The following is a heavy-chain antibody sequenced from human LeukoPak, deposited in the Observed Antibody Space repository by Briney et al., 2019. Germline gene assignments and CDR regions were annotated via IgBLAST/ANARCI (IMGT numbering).Heavy chain of an antibody. J-gene: IGHJ6*02. CDR1: GGSFSGYY. Sequence: KPSETLSLTCAVYGGSFSGYYWSWIRQPPGKGLEWIGEINHSGSTNYNPSLKSRVTISVDTSMNQFSLKLSSVTAADTAVYYCARYCSSTSCSAHYYYYGMDVWGQGTTVTVSS. D-gene: IGHD2-2*01. CDR3: ARYCSSTSCSAHYYYYGMDV. V-gene: IGHV4-34*01. CDR2: INHSGST.